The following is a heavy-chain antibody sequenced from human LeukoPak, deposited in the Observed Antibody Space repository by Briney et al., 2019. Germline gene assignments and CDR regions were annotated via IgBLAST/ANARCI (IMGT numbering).Heavy chain of an antibody. V-gene: IGHV3-23*01. CDR2: ISGSDDTT. CDR3: AKQTGGGFYYLPAGD. CDR1: GFTFSSYA. Sequence: GGSLRLSCAASGFTFSSYAMSWVRQAPGKGLEWVSSISGSDDTTYYADSVKGRFTISRDNSKNTLYLQMNSLRAEDTAVYYCAKQTGGGFYYLPAGDWGQGTLVTVSS. J-gene: IGHJ4*02. D-gene: IGHD3-22*01.